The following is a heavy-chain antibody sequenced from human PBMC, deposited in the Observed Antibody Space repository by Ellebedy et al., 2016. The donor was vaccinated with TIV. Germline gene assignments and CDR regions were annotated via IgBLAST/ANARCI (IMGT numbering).Heavy chain of an antibody. CDR2: LHSGGNT. CDR1: GFSVSSSY. D-gene: IGHD1-1*01. J-gene: IGHJ4*02. V-gene: IGHV3-53*01. CDR3: AKDLAAGTTLRLHY. Sequence: PGGSLRLSCAASGFSVSSSYLTWVRQAPEKGLEWVSVLHSGGNTNYADSVKGRFTISRDNSKNTLYLQMNSLRAEDTAVYYCAKDLAAGTTLRLHYWGQGTLVTVSS.